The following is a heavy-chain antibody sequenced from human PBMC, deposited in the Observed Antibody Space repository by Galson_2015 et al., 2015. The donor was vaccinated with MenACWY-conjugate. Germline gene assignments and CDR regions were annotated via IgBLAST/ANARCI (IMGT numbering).Heavy chain of an antibody. V-gene: IGHV3-23*01. Sequence: SLRLSCAASGFTFSTYAMSWVRLAPGKGLEWVSVINKGGSTDYADSVKGRFTISRDNSKSTLDLQMNSLRTEDTAVYYCAKNRGGGSPYYYDMDVWGQGTTVTVSS. D-gene: IGHD3-16*01. J-gene: IGHJ6*02. CDR2: INKGGST. CDR1: GFTFSTYA. CDR3: AKNRGGGSPYYYDMDV.